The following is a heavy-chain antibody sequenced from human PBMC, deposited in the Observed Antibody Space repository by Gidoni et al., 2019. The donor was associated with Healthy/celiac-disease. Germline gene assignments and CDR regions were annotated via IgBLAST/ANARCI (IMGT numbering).Heavy chain of an antibody. CDR2: ISYDGSNK. D-gene: IGHD2-2*01. V-gene: IGHV3-30*18. J-gene: IGHJ6*02. CDR1: SSYG. Sequence: SSYGMHWVRQAPGKGLEWVAVISYDGSNKYYADSVKDRFTISRDNSKNLLYLQMNSLRAEDTAVYYCAKDVTYCSSTSCYYYYGMDVWGQGTTVTVSS. CDR3: AKDVTYCSSTSCYYYYGMDV.